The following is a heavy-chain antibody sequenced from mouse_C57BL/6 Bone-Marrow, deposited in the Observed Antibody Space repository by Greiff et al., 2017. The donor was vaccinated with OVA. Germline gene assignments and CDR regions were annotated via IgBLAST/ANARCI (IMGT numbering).Heavy chain of an antibody. V-gene: IGHV5-12*01. CDR3: ARQGDYGSSSFDY. CDR1: GFTFSDYY. CDR2: ISTGGGST. J-gene: IGHJ2*01. Sequence: EVKLVESGGGLVQPGGSLKLSCAASGFTFSDYYMYWVRQTPEKRLEWVAYISTGGGSTYYPDTVKGRFTISRDNAKNTLYLHMSRLKSEDTAMYYCARQGDYGSSSFDYWGQGTTLTVAS. D-gene: IGHD1-1*01.